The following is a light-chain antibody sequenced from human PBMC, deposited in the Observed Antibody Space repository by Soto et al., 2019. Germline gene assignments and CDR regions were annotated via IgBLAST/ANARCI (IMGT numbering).Light chain of an antibody. CDR3: SSYADSSNV. Sequence: QSVLTQPPSASGSPGQSVAISCTGTSSDVGGYNYVSWYQQHPGKATKLMIYEVNKRPSGVPDRFSGSKSGNTASLTVSGLQVEDEADYYCSSYADSSNVFGTGTKLTVL. CDR2: EVN. J-gene: IGLJ1*01. V-gene: IGLV2-8*01. CDR1: SSDVGGYNY.